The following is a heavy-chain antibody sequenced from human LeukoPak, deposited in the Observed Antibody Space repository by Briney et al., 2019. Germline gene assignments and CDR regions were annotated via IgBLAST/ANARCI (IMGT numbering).Heavy chain of an antibody. J-gene: IGHJ4*02. V-gene: IGHV4-61*02. CDR2: IYTSGST. CDR3: ARGRAAAGSYYFDY. D-gene: IGHD6-13*01. CDR1: GGSISSGSYY. Sequence: SETLSLTCTVSGGSISSGSYYWSWIRQPAGKGLEWIGRIYTSGSTNYNPPLKSRVTISVDTSKNQFSLKLSSVTAADTAVYYCARGRAAAGSYYFDYWGQGTLVTVSS.